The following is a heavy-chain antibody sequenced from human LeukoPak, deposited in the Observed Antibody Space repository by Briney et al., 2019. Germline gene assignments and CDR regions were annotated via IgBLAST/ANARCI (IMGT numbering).Heavy chain of an antibody. D-gene: IGHD3-22*01. CDR3: ARVFYYDSSVGAFDI. V-gene: IGHV4-34*01. CDR2: INHSGST. Sequence: PSETLSLTCAVYGGSFSGYYWSWIRQPPGKGLEWIGEINHSGSTNYNPSLKSRVTISVDTSKNQFSLKLSSVTAADTAVYYCARVFYYDSSVGAFDIWGQGTMVTVSS. CDR1: GGSFSGYY. J-gene: IGHJ3*02.